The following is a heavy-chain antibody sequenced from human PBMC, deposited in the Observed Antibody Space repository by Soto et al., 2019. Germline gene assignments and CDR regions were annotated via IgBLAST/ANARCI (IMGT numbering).Heavy chain of an antibody. Sequence: GGSLILSCAASGFTFSSYCMHWVRQAPGKGLEWVAVIWYDGSNKYYADSVKGRFTISRDNSKNTLYLQMNSLRVEDTAVYYCVRTSLVVAAATREDYWGQGTLVTVSS. CDR1: GFTFSSYC. CDR3: VRTSLVVAAATREDY. D-gene: IGHD2-15*01. V-gene: IGHV3-33*01. J-gene: IGHJ4*02. CDR2: IWYDGSNK.